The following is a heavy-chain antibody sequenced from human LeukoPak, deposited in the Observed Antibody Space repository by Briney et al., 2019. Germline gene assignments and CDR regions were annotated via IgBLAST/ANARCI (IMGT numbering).Heavy chain of an antibody. CDR3: ARGSRITIFGVVNRAIDY. J-gene: IGHJ4*02. D-gene: IGHD3-3*01. V-gene: IGHV1-18*01. CDR2: ISAYNGNT. CDR1: GYTFTSYG. Sequence: GASVKVSCKASGYTFTSYGISWVRQAPGQGLEWMGWISAYNGNTNYAQKLQGRVTMTTDTSTSTAYMELRSLRSDDTAVYYCARGSRITIFGVVNRAIDYWGQGTLVTVSS.